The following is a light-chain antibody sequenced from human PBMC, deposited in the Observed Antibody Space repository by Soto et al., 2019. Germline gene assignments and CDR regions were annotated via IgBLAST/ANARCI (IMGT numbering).Light chain of an antibody. CDR3: FAYAGSSTLYV. CDR1: SSDVGSYNL. J-gene: IGLJ1*01. V-gene: IGLV2-23*02. Sequence: QSVLTQPASVSGSPGQSITISCTGTSSDVGSYNLVSWYQQHPGKAPKLMIYEVSKWPSGVSNRFSGSKSGNTASLTISGRQAEDEADYYCFAYAGSSTLYVFGTGTKLTVL. CDR2: EVS.